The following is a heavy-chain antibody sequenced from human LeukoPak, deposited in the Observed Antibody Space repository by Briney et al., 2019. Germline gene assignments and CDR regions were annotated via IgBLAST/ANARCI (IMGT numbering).Heavy chain of an antibody. CDR2: ISSSGGET. CDR3: AKIGVIANWYFDI. Sequence: RGSLRLSCAASGFPFSSKGMSWVRQTPGTGLEWVSSISSSGGETFYADSVKGRFTVSRDNSRNTLYLQMHSLRAEDTAIYYCAKIGVIANWYFDIWGRGTLVTLSS. V-gene: IGHV3-23*01. CDR1: GFPFSSKG. D-gene: IGHD2-21*01. J-gene: IGHJ2*01.